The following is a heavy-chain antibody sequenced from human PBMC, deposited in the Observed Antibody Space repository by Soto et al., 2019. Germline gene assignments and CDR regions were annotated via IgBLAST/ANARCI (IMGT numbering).Heavy chain of an antibody. V-gene: IGHV1-24*01. CDR3: ATDMGIAARPWFDP. CDR2: FDPEDGET. Sequence: ASVNVSCKVSGYTLTELSMHWVRQAPGKGLEWMGGFDPEDGETIYAQKFQGRVTMTEDTSTDTAYMELSSLRSEDTAVYYCATDMGIAARPWFDPWGQGTLVTVSS. D-gene: IGHD6-6*01. CDR1: GYTLTELS. J-gene: IGHJ5*02.